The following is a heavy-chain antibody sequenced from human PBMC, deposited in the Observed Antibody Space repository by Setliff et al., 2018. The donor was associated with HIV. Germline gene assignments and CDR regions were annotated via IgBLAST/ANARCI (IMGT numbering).Heavy chain of an antibody. V-gene: IGHV3-23*01. CDR3: AKVPLFVVVPAALGGMDV. CDR1: GFTFSNYV. J-gene: IGHJ6*02. Sequence: GGSLRLSCAASGFTFSNYVINWVRQAPGKGLEWVSSISGSGRKTYYGDSVKGRFTISRDNSWDTVDRQMNTLRAEDTAVYYCAKVPLFVVVPAALGGMDVWGQGTTVTVSS. D-gene: IGHD2-2*01. CDR2: ISGSGRKT.